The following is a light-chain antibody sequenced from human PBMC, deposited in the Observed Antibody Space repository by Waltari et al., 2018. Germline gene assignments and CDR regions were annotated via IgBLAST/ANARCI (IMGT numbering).Light chain of an antibody. V-gene: IGKV1-39*01. CDR2: AAS. J-gene: IGKJ2*01. Sequence: IQLTQSPSSLSASVGDRVTITCRSSQGISTYLAWYQQKPGEAPKLLIYAASTLQSGVPSRFSGSGSGTDFTLTISSLQPEDFATYYCQQSYSTPRTFGQGTKLEIK. CDR3: QQSYSTPRT. CDR1: QGISTY.